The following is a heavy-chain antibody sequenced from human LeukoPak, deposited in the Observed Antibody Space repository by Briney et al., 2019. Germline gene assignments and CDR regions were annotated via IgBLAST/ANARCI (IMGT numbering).Heavy chain of an antibody. CDR3: ATGRSYYYYGMDV. CDR1: GGTFSSYA. J-gene: IGHJ6*02. Sequence: SVKVSCKASGGTFSSYAISWVRQAPGQGLEWMGGIIPIFGTANYAQKFQGRVTMTEDTSTDTAYMELSSLRSEDTAVYYCATGRSYYYYGMDVWGQGTTVTVSS. CDR2: IIPIFGTA. V-gene: IGHV1-69*06.